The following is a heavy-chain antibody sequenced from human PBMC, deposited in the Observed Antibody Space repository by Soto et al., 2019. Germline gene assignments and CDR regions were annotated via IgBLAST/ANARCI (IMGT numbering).Heavy chain of an antibody. CDR3: ARGATVTTRFYHFDY. V-gene: IGHV3-23*01. J-gene: IGHJ4*02. D-gene: IGHD4-17*01. CDR1: RFTFSNYV. Sequence: PGGSLRLCCAASRFTFSNYVMSWVRQAPGKGLEWVSAIGGSGGSTYYADPVKGRFTISRDNSKNTLYVEMNSLRAEDTAVYYCARGATVTTRFYHFDYWGQGTPVTVSS. CDR2: IGGSGGST.